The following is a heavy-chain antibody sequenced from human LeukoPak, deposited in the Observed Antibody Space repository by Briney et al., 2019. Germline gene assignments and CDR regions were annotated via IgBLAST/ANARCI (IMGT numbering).Heavy chain of an antibody. Sequence: ETLSLTCAVSGYSISSGYYWGWIRQPPGKGLEWIGSIYHSGSTYYNPSLKSRVTISVDTSKNQFSLKLSSVTAADTAVYYCASRSGWSYFDYWGQGTLVTVSP. V-gene: IGHV4-38-2*01. CDR1: GYSISSGYY. J-gene: IGHJ4*02. CDR2: IYHSGST. D-gene: IGHD6-19*01. CDR3: ASRSGWSYFDY.